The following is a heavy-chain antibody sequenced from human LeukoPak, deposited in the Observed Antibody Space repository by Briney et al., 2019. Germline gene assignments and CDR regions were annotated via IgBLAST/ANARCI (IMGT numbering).Heavy chain of an antibody. J-gene: IGHJ6*03. CDR3: ARGGSYGYYYYYYMDV. V-gene: IGHV4-34*01. CDR2: INHSAST. CDR1: GGSFSGYY. D-gene: IGHD5-18*01. Sequence: PSETLSLTCAVDGGSFSGYYWSWLRQPPENVLEWIGAINHSASTNYNPSLKSRVTISVDTSKNQFSLKLSSVTAADTAVYYCARGGSYGYYYYYYMDVWGKGTTVTVSS.